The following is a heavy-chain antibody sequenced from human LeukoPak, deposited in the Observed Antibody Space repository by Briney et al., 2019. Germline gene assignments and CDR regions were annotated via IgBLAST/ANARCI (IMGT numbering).Heavy chain of an antibody. CDR3: AKDERGGVAPSPAFDI. CDR1: GFVFSSYG. Sequence: GGSLRLSCAASGFVFSSYGIHWVRQAPGKGLEWVAFIRYDGSNKYYADSVKGRFTISRDNSKNTLSLQMSSLRVEDTAVYYCAKDERGGVAPSPAFDIWGQGTMVTVSS. D-gene: IGHD2-15*01. J-gene: IGHJ3*02. V-gene: IGHV3-30*02. CDR2: IRYDGSNK.